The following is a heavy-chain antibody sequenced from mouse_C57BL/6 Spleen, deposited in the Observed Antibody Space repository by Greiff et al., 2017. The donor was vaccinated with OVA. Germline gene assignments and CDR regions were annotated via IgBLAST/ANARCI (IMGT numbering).Heavy chain of an antibody. CDR1: GYAFSSSW. CDR3: AREGAYYSNSGGYFDV. V-gene: IGHV1-82*01. Sequence: QVQLQQSGPELVKPGASVKISCKASGYAFSSSWMNWVKQRPGKGLEWIGRIYPGDGDTNYNGKFKGKATLTADKSSSTAYMLLSSLTSEDSAVYFCAREGAYYSNSGGYFDVWGTGTTVTVSS. D-gene: IGHD2-5*01. CDR2: IYPGDGDT. J-gene: IGHJ1*03.